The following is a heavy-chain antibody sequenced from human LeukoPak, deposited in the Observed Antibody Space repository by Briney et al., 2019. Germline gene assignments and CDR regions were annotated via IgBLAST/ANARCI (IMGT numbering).Heavy chain of an antibody. CDR2: ISRSGSTI. CDR1: GFTFSDYY. V-gene: IGHV3-11*04. Sequence: GGSLRLSCAASGFTFSDYYMSWIRQAPGKGLEWVSDISRSGSTIYYADSVKGRFTISRDNSKNTLYLQMNSLRAGDTAVYYCPTDSSGWQTYFDYWGQGTLVTVSS. D-gene: IGHD6-19*01. CDR3: PTDSSGWQTYFDY. J-gene: IGHJ4*02.